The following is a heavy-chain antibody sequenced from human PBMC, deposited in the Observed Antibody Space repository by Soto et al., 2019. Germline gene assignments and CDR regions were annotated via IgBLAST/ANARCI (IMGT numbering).Heavy chain of an antibody. D-gene: IGHD1-26*01. V-gene: IGHV1-18*01. J-gene: IGHJ4*02. CDR3: ARDLSSGSYPYYFDY. CDR1: GYTFTDYC. Sequence: ASVKVSCKASGYTFTDYCINWVRQAPGQGLEWMGWISAYNGNTNYAQKLQGRVTMTTDTSTSTAYMELRSLRSDDTAVYYCARDLSSGSYPYYFDYWGQGTLVTVS. CDR2: ISAYNGNT.